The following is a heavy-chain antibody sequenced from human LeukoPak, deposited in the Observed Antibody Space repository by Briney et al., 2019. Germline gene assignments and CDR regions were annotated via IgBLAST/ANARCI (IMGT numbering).Heavy chain of an antibody. D-gene: IGHD2-2*01. CDR3: ARDPQDIVFVPATL. CDR2: IIPIFGTA. J-gene: IGHJ6*02. CDR1: GGTFSSYA. V-gene: IGHV1-69*13. Sequence: SVKVSCKASGGTFSSYAISWVRQAPGQGLEWMGGIIPIFGTANYAQKFQGRVTITADESTSTAYMELSSLRSEDTAVYYCARDPQDIVFVPATLWGQGTTVTVSS.